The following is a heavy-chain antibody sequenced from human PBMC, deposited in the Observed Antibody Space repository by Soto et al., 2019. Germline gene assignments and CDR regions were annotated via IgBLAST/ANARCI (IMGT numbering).Heavy chain of an antibody. CDR3: ATRPPQIVVTLLPFPS. D-gene: IGHD2-15*01. CDR1: GFTLSGYR. J-gene: IGHJ5*02. CDR2: INTDGSST. V-gene: IGHV3-74*01. Sequence: PGGSLRLSCAVSGFTLSGYRMHWVRQAPRKGLVWVSHINTDGSSTNYVDSVKGRFTISRDNNQFSLKLTSMTGADTAVYYCATRPPQIVVTLLPFPSWGQGTPVTVSS.